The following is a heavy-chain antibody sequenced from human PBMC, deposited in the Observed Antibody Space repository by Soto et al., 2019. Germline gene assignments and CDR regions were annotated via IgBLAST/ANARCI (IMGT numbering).Heavy chain of an antibody. D-gene: IGHD5-18*01. CDR2: ISYDGSNK. CDR3: AKDRRGYSYGTYYYHYGMDV. J-gene: IGHJ6*02. V-gene: IGHV3-30*18. Sequence: QVQLVESGGGVVQPGRSLRLSCAASGFTFSSYGMHWVRQAPGKGLEWVAVISYDGSNKYYADSVKGRFTISRDNSKNTLYLEMTSVRAEDTAVYYCAKDRRGYSYGTYYYHYGMDVWGQGTTVTVSS. CDR1: GFTFSSYG.